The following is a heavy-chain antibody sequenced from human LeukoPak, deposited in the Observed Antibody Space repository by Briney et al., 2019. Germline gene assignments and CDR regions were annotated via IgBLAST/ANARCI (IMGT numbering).Heavy chain of an antibody. CDR1: GFTFSIFW. J-gene: IGHJ4*02. CDR3: ARLDWGSADY. D-gene: IGHD3/OR15-3a*01. CDR2: INQDGSEK. V-gene: IGHV3-7*01. Sequence: PGGSLRLSCAASGFTFSIFWMGWVRQAPGKGLEWVATINQDGSEKYYVDSVKGRFTISRDNAKSSLYLQMNSLRAEDTAVYYCARLDWGSADYLGQGTLVTVSS.